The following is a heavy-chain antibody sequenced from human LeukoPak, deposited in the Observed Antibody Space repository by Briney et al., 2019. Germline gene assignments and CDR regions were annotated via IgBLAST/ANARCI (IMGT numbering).Heavy chain of an antibody. D-gene: IGHD3-22*01. CDR2: IYYSGST. Sequence: SETLSLTCTVSGGPISSYYWSWIRQPPGKGLEWIGYIYYSGSTNYNPSLKSRVTISVDTSKNQFSLKLSSVTAADTAVYYCTRGSIAYYYMDVWGKGTTVTISS. CDR3: TRGSIAYYYMDV. CDR1: GGPISSYY. V-gene: IGHV4-59*01. J-gene: IGHJ6*03.